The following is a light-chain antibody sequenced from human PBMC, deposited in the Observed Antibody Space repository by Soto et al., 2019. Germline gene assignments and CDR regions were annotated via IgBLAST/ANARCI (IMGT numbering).Light chain of an antibody. CDR1: SSDVGGYNY. J-gene: IGLJ3*02. V-gene: IGLV2-14*01. CDR3: NSYTSSSTWV. Sequence: QSALTQPASVSGSPGQSITISCTGTSSDVGGYNYVSWYQQHPGKAPKLMIYEVSNRPSGVSNRFSGSKSGNTASLTISGLQAEDEADYYCNSYTSSSTWVFGGGTQLPVL. CDR2: EVS.